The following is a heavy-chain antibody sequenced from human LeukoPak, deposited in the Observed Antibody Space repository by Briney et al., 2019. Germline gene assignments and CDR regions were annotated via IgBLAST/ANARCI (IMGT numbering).Heavy chain of an antibody. CDR1: GFPFRSYA. CDR3: AELGITMIGGV. V-gene: IGHV3-30*02. CDR2: IRYDGSYK. D-gene: IGHD3-10*02. Sequence: GGALRLSCAASGFPFRSYAMHWVRQAPGKGLEWVAFIRYDGSYKYYADSVKGRFTISRDNSKNTLYLQMNSLRAEDTAVYYCAELGITMIGGVWGKGTTVTISS. J-gene: IGHJ6*04.